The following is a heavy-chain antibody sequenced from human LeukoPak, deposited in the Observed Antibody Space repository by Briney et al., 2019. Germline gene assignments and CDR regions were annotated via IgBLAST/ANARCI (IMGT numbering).Heavy chain of an antibody. CDR2: IRYDGSNK. J-gene: IGHJ3*02. V-gene: IGHV3-30*02. D-gene: IGHD2-15*01. CDR3: AREGACSGGSCTEDAFDI. CDR1: GFTFSSYG. Sequence: GGSLRLSCAASGFTFSSYGMHWVRQAPGKGLEWVAFIRYDGSNKYYADSVKGRFTISRDNSKNTLYLQMNSLRAEDTAVYYCAREGACSGGSCTEDAFDIWGQGTMVTVSS.